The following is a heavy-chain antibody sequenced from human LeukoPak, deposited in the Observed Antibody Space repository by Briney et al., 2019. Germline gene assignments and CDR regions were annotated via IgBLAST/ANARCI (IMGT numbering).Heavy chain of an antibody. J-gene: IGHJ4*02. Sequence: GGSLRLSCTASGFTFGDYGMSWVRQAPGKGLEWVGFIQSRTYGGTTQHTASVKGRFTISRDDSRGIAFLQMSSLKTEDTAVYYCTASDHRYCSSISCHFDYWGQGTLVTVSS. D-gene: IGHD2-2*01. CDR1: GFTFGDYG. CDR3: TASDHRYCSSISCHFDY. V-gene: IGHV3-49*04. CDR2: IQSRTYGGTT.